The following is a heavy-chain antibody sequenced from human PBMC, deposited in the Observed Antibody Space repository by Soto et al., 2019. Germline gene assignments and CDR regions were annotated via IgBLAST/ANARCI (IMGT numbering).Heavy chain of an antibody. Sequence: QVQLQQWGAGLLKPSETLSLTCAVYGGSFSGYYWSWIRQPPGKGLEWIGEINHSGSTNYNPSLKSRVTISVDTSKNKFSLKLSSVTAAETAVYYCARAVTHRLGELSLRGDYSDYRGQGTLVTVSS. D-gene: IGHD3-16*02. CDR3: ARAVTHRLGELSLRGDYSDY. J-gene: IGHJ4*02. CDR2: INHSGST. V-gene: IGHV4-34*01. CDR1: GGSFSGYY.